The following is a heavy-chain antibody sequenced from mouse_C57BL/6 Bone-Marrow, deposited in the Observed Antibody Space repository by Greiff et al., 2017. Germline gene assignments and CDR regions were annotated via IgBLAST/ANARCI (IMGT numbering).Heavy chain of an antibody. V-gene: IGHV1-15*01. D-gene: IGHD1-1*01. CDR3: TVTTVVSTNLDY. J-gene: IGHJ2*01. CDR2: IDPETGGT. CDR1: GYTFTDYE. Sequence: VKLQESGAELVRPGASVTLSCKASGYTFTDYEMHWVKQTPVHGLEWIGAIDPETGGTAYNQKFKGKAILTADKSSSTAYMELRSLTSEDSAVYYCTVTTVVSTNLDYWGQGTTLTVSS.